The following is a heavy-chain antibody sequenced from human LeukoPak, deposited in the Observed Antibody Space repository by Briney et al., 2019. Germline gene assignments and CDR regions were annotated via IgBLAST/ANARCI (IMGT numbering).Heavy chain of an antibody. Sequence: SETLSLTCAVYGGSFSGYYWSWIRQPPGKGLEWIGEINHSGSTNYNPSLKSRVTISVDTSKNQFSLKLSSVTAADTAVYYCARALGRQWLATFDYWGQGTLVTVSS. D-gene: IGHD6-19*01. CDR2: INHSGST. CDR3: ARALGRQWLATFDY. CDR1: GGSFSGYY. V-gene: IGHV4-34*01. J-gene: IGHJ4*02.